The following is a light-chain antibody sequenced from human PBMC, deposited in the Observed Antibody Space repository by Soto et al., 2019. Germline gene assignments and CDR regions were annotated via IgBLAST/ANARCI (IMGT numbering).Light chain of an antibody. Sequence: QSALTQPASVSGSPGQSITISCTGTSSDVGYYNVVSWYQQHPGKAPKLMIYEVSKRPSGISNRFSGSKSGTSASLAISGLQSEDEADYYCAAWDDNLNGRVFGGGTKLTVL. CDR3: AAWDDNLNGRV. V-gene: IGLV2-14*02. J-gene: IGLJ3*02. CDR2: EVS. CDR1: SSDVGYYNV.